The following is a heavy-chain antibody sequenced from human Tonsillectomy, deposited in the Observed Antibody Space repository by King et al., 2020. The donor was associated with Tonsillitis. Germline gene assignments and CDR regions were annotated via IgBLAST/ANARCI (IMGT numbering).Heavy chain of an antibody. D-gene: IGHD3/OR15-3a*01. CDR1: GFTFSDYY. Sequence: VQLVESGGGLVKPGGSLRLSCAASGFTFSDYYMTWLRQTPGKGLEWISYISSSSIYTNYADSVKGRFTVSRDNAKNSLYLQMNSLRGEDTAVYYCARMDWTPGVGAFDFWGQGTMVTVSS. CDR3: ARMDWTPGVGAFDF. CDR2: ISSSSIYT. V-gene: IGHV3-11*06. J-gene: IGHJ3*01.